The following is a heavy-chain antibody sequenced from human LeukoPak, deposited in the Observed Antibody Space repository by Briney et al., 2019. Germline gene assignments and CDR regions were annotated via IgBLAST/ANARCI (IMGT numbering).Heavy chain of an antibody. V-gene: IGHV4-59*08. CDR3: ARGTGFYDSSGYFDY. CDR1: GGSISTYY. Sequence: SETLSLTCTVSGGSISTYYWSWIRQPPGKGLEWIGYIYYSGSTNYNPSLKSRVTISVDKSKNQFSLKLSSVTAADTAVYYCARGTGFYDSSGYFDYSGQGTLVTVSS. J-gene: IGHJ4*02. D-gene: IGHD3-22*01. CDR2: IYYSGST.